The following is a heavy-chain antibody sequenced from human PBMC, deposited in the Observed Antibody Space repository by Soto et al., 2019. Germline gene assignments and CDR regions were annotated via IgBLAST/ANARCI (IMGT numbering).Heavy chain of an antibody. D-gene: IGHD6-13*01. CDR2: ISGSGGST. V-gene: IGHV3-23*01. CDR3: AKVAAYTSSSRTSPANWSVT. CDR1: GFTFSSYA. J-gene: IGHJ5*02. Sequence: GGSRRLSCAASGFTFSSYAMSCVRQAPGKGLEWVSAISGSGGSTYYADSVKGRFTISRDNSKNTLYLQMNSLRAEDTAVYYCAKVAAYTSSSRTSPANWSVTWCPETLLAVFS.